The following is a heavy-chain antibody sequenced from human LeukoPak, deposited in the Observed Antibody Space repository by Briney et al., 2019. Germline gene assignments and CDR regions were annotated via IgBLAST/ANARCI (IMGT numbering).Heavy chain of an antibody. V-gene: IGHV3-30*18. Sequence: PGRSLRLSCAASGFTFSSYGMHRVRQAPGKGLEWVAVISYDGSNKYYADSVKGRFTISRDNSKNTLYLQMNSLRAEDTAVYYCAKAFGSSGYYFDYWGQGTLVTVSS. CDR2: ISYDGSNK. J-gene: IGHJ4*02. D-gene: IGHD3-22*01. CDR1: GFTFSSYG. CDR3: AKAFGSSGYYFDY.